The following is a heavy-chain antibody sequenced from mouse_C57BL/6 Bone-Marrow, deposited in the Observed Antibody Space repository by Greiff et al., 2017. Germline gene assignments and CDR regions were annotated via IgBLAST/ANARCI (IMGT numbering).Heavy chain of an antibody. V-gene: IGHV2-9*01. CDR3: ATHYYGSSPYYAMDY. CDR2: IWGGGST. CDR1: GFSLTSYG. Sequence: VMLVESGPGLVAPSQSLSITCTVSGFSLTSYGVDWVRQPPGKGLEWLGVIWGGGSTNSNSALMSRLSISKDNSKSQVFLKMNSLQTDDTAMYYCATHYYGSSPYYAMDYWGQGTSVTVSS. J-gene: IGHJ4*01. D-gene: IGHD1-1*01.